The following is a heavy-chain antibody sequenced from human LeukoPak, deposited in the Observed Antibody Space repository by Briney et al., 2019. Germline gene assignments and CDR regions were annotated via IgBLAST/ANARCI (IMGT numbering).Heavy chain of an antibody. V-gene: IGHV4-4*07. J-gene: IGHJ4*02. D-gene: IGHD4-17*01. CDR3: ARGPTTVTRAFDY. Sequence: SETLSLTCTVSGGSISSYSWSWIRQPAGKGLEWIGRIFASGSTKYNPSLKSRVTMSVDTSKNQFSLKLSSVTAADTAVYYCARGPTTVTRAFDYWGQGTLVTVSS. CDR2: IFASGST. CDR1: GGSISSYS.